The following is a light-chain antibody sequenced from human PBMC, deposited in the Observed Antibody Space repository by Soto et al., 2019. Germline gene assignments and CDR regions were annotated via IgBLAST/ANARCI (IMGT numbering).Light chain of an antibody. CDR2: DAS. CDR1: QSVSSY. V-gene: IGKV3-11*01. Sequence: EIVLTQSPATLSLSPGERATLPCRSSQSVSSYLAWYQHKPGRAPRLLIYDASNRATGIPARFSGSGSGSDFTLTISSLEPEDFAVYYCQQRSNWPPRLTFGGGTKVDIK. CDR3: QQRSNWPPRLT. J-gene: IGKJ4*01.